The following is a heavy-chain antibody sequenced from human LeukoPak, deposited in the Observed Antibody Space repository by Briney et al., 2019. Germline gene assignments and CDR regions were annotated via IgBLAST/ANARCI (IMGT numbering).Heavy chain of an antibody. CDR3: ARHSLGNWFDP. J-gene: IGHJ5*02. D-gene: IGHD7-27*01. CDR1: GYSFTTYW. CDR2: IYPGDSDI. V-gene: IGHV5-51*01. Sequence: GESLKISCKGSGYSFTTYWIAWVRQMPGKGLEWMGIIYPGDSDIRYSPSFQGQVTISADKSISTAYLQWNSLKASDTAMYYCARHSLGNWFDPWGQGTLVTVSS.